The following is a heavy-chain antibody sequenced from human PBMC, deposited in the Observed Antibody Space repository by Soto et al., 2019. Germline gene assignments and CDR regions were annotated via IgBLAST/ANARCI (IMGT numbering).Heavy chain of an antibody. CDR1: GFTFSSYS. V-gene: IGHV3-48*02. J-gene: IGHJ4*02. D-gene: IGHD5-12*01. CDR3: PRDRPSPESLRLNSVDY. CDR2: ISSSSATI. Sequence: EVQLVESGGGLVQPGGSLRLSCAASGFTFSSYSMNWVRQAPGKGLEWVSFISSSSATIYYADSVKGRFTISRYKAKDPLCLQMNSLRHEHATVYSCPRDRPSPESLRLNSVDYWGQGTLVTVSA.